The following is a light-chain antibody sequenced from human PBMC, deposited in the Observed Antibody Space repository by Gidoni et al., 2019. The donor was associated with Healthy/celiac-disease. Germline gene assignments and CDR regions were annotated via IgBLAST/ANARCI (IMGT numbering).Light chain of an antibody. CDR3: QQYGSSPWT. CDR2: GAS. J-gene: IGKJ1*01. CDR1: QSVSSSY. Sequence: EIVLTQYQGTLSLSPGERATLSCRASQSVSSSYLAWYQQKPGQAPRLLIYGASSRATGIPDSFSGSGSGTDFTLTISRLEPEDFAVYYCQQYGSSPWTFGQGTKVEIK. V-gene: IGKV3-20*01.